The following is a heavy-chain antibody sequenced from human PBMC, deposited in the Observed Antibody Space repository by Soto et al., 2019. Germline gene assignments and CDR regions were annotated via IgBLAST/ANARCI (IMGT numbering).Heavy chain of an antibody. CDR1: GDKCINCG. Sequence: LKIRWNGAGDKCINCGSGWVRQMPGKGLEWMGFVFPGDSQIRYNPSFEGQVTISADKSTATAYLQWNTLQASDSSMYYCTRHSVGRPGYWGQGTLVTVS. CDR2: VFPGDSQI. J-gene: IGHJ4*02. CDR3: TRHSVGRPGY. D-gene: IGHD1-26*01. V-gene: IGHV5-51*01.